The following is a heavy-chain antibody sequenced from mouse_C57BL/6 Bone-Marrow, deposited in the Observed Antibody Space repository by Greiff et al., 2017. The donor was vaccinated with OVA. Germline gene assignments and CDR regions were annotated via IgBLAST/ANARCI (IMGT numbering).Heavy chain of an antibody. J-gene: IGHJ2*01. Sequence: EVKVVESGGGLVQPGESLKLSCESNEYEFPSHDMSWVRKTPEKRLELVAAINSDGGSTYYPDTMERRFIISRDNTKKTLYLQMSSLRSEDTALYDCAKRGATRTDYWGQGTTLTVSS. D-gene: IGHD1-1*01. CDR2: INSDGGST. V-gene: IGHV5-2*01. CDR1: EYEFPSHD. CDR3: AKRGATRTDY.